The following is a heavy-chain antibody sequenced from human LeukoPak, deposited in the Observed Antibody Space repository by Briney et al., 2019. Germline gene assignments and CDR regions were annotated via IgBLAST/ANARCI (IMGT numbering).Heavy chain of an antibody. J-gene: IGHJ3*01. D-gene: IGHD2-8*01. V-gene: IGHV3-7*01. CDR3: AREARGTRAAFDV. CDR2: IKEDGTNK. CDR1: GFTFSSYW. Sequence: GGSLRLSCAASGFTFSSYWMSWVRQAPGKGLEWAANIKEDGTNKYSVGSVRGRFTISRDNAKNSLYLQMNSLRAEDTAIYYCAREARGTRAAFDVWGQGTMVTVFS.